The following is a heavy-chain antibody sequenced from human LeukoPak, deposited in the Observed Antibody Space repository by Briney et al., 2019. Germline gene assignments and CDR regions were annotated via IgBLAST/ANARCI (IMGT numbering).Heavy chain of an antibody. CDR2: IWYDGSNK. J-gene: IGHJ4*02. CDR1: GFTFSSYS. Sequence: PGGSLRLSCAASGFTFSSYSMNWVRQAPGKGPEWVAVIWYDGSNKYYADSVKGRFTISRDNSKNTLYLQMNSLRAEDTAVYYCARRYSSSNMDYWGQGTLVIVSS. CDR3: ARRYSSSNMDY. D-gene: IGHD6-6*01. V-gene: IGHV3-33*08.